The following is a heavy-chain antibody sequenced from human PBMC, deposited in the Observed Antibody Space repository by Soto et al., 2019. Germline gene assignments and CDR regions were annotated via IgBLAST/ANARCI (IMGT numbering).Heavy chain of an antibody. J-gene: IGHJ4*02. V-gene: IGHV3-53*01. D-gene: IGHD6-25*01. CDR2: IYSGGYT. Sequence: EVQLVESGGGLIQPGGSLRLSCAVSGFTVSNNYMSWVRQAPGKGLEGVSVIYSGGYTAYGDSVKGRFTISRDNSKNTLNIKIKILRAGAAAVYYWAAQRGGGGYWGQGTLVTVSS. CDR1: GFTVSNNY. CDR3: AAQRGGGGY.